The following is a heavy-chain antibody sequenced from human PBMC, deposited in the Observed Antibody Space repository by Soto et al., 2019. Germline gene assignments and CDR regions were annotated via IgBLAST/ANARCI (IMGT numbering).Heavy chain of an antibody. CDR1: GYTFTSYG. CDR2: ISAYNGNT. Sequence: ASVKVSCKASGYTFTSYGISWVRQAPGQGLEWMGWISAYNGNTNYAQKLQGRVTMTTDTSTSTAYMELRSLRSDDTAVYYCARAYCSSTSCYGEFDYWGQGTLVTVSS. CDR3: ARAYCSSTSCYGEFDY. D-gene: IGHD2-2*01. J-gene: IGHJ4*02. V-gene: IGHV1-18*01.